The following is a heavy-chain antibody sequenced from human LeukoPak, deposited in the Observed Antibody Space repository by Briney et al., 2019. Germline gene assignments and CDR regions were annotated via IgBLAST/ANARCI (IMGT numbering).Heavy chain of an antibody. Sequence: GGSLRLSCAASGFTVSNIYMSWVRQAPGTGLEWVSIIHSGGITHYADSVKGRFTISRDNSKNTLYLQMNSLRAEDTAVYYCAKAQYYDILTGYYGYFQHWGQGALVTVSS. V-gene: IGHV3-53*01. CDR2: IHSGGIT. CDR3: AKAQYYDILTGYYGYFQH. CDR1: GFTVSNIY. J-gene: IGHJ1*01. D-gene: IGHD3-9*01.